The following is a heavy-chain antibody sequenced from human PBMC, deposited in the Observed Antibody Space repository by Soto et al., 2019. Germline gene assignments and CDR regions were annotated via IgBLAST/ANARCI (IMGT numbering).Heavy chain of an antibody. D-gene: IGHD3-3*01. J-gene: IGHJ6*03. CDR1: GGSFSGYY. Sequence: PSETLSLTCAVYGGSFSGYYWSWIRQPPGKGLEWIGEINHSGSTNYNPSLKSRVTISVDTSKNQFSLKLSSVTAADTAVYYCARGRGDYDFWSGYYAKRGGDYYYMDVWGKGTTVTVSS. CDR2: INHSGST. V-gene: IGHV4-34*01. CDR3: ARGRGDYDFWSGYYAKRGGDYYYMDV.